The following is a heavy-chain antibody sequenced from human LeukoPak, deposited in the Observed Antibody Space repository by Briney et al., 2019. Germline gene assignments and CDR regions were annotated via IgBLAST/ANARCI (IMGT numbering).Heavy chain of an antibody. CDR1: GFTFSSYG. V-gene: IGHV3-30*02. CDR3: ARGVVAGSAIYYFDY. Sequence: GGSLRLSCAASGFTFSSYGMHWVRQAPGKGLEWVAFIRYDGSNKYYADSVKGRFTISRDNSKNTLYLQMNSLRAEDTAVYYCARGVVAGSAIYYFDYWGQGSLVTVSS. D-gene: IGHD6-19*01. J-gene: IGHJ4*02. CDR2: IRYDGSNK.